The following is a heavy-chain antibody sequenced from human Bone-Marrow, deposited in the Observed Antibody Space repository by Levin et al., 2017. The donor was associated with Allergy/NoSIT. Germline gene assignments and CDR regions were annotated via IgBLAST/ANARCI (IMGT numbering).Heavy chain of an antibody. Sequence: AASVKVSCKASGYTFTGYYMHWVRQAPGQGLEWLGRIKPNSGGTNYAQNFQGRVTMTRDTSISTAYMELSRLKSDDTAVYYCARDSYYYGSGSSYEDLEYWGQGTLVTVSS. CDR1: GYTFTGYY. CDR2: IKPNSGGT. D-gene: IGHD3-10*01. J-gene: IGHJ4*02. V-gene: IGHV1-2*06. CDR3: ARDSYYYGSGSSYEDLEY.